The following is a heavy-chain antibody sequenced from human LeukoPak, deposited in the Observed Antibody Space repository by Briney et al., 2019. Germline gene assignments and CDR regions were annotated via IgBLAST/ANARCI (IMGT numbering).Heavy chain of an antibody. Sequence: PGGSLRLSCAASGFAFSNAYMNWVRQAPGKGLEWVSSVSGSGRNTFYPDTVEGRFTISRDNSKNTVYLQMNSLRADDTAVYYCVKSRRVGANQRGLFDYWGQGTLVTVSP. CDR2: VSGSGRNT. CDR3: VKSRRVGANQRGLFDY. CDR1: GFAFSNAY. J-gene: IGHJ4*02. D-gene: IGHD1-26*01. V-gene: IGHV3-23*01.